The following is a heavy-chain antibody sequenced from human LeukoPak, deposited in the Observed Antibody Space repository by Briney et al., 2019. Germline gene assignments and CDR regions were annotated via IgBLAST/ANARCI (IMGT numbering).Heavy chain of an antibody. CDR2: MNPNSGNT. D-gene: IGHD3-3*01. CDR1: GYTFTSYD. Sequence: ASVKVSCKASGYTFTSYDINWVRQATGQGLEWMGWMNPNSGNTGYAQKFQGRVTMTRNTSISTAYMELSSLRSEDTAVYYCARGKYYDFWSGYFYYYYGMDVWGQGTRSPSP. J-gene: IGHJ6*02. CDR3: ARGKYYDFWSGYFYYYYGMDV. V-gene: IGHV1-8*01.